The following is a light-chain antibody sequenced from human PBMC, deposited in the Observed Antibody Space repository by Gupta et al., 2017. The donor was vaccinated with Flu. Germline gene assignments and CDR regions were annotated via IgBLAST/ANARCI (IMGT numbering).Light chain of an antibody. V-gene: IGKV3-20*01. CDR2: GAS. CDR1: HSIRLNY. J-gene: IGKJ1*01. Sequence: CPLSLSPGERATLSCRVRHSIRLNYLAWYQQKPGQSPRLLIYGASRRATGVPDRFSGSGSGTEFTLTISRLEPEDFAVYSCQQDGNSPHTFGHGTKV. CDR3: QQDGNSPHT.